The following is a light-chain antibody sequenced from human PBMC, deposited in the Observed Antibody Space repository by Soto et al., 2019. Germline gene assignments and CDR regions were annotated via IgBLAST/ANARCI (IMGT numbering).Light chain of an antibody. CDR2: WAS. J-gene: IGKJ4*01. CDR1: QSVLYSSNNKNY. V-gene: IGKV4-1*01. Sequence: DIVMTQSPDSLAVSLGEGATINCKSSQSVLYSSNNKNYLAWYQQNPGQPPKLLINWASTRESGVPDRFSGSGSGTDFSLTISSLQAEDVAVYYCQQYYSTPFTFGGGTKVEVK. CDR3: QQYYSTPFT.